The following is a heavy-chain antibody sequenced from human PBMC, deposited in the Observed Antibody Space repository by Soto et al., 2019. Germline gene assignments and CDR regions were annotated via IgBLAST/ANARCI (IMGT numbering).Heavy chain of an antibody. J-gene: IGHJ6*03. CDR1: GFTFGNYW. V-gene: IGHV3-7*01. Sequence: EVQLVESGGDLVQPGGSLRLSCTASGFTFGNYWMSWVRLAPGKGPEWVANIKVDGSEKYYVDSVRGRFTISRDNAKNSVYLKTNGRGAEAPAVDYCPRDEQQPRGYSRAAWPKGTAVTVSS. D-gene: IGHD6-13*01. CDR3: PRDEQQPRGYSRAA. CDR2: IKVDGSEK.